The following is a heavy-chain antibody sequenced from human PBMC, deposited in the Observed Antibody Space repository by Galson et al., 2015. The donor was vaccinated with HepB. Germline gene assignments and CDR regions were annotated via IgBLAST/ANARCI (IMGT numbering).Heavy chain of an antibody. V-gene: IGHV4-59*01. CDR1: GGSIGSYY. J-gene: IGHJ4*02. CDR3: AREGLGYRAFDC. D-gene: IGHD2-2*02. CDR2: IYYSGST. Sequence: ETLSLTCTVSGGSIGSYYWSWIRQPPGKGLEWIGYIYYSGSTNYNPSLKSRVTISVDTSKNQFSLKLSSVTAADTAVYYCAREGLGYRAFDCWGQGTLVTVSS.